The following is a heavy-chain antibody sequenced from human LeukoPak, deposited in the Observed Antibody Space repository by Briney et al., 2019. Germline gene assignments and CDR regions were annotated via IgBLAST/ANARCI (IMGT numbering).Heavy chain of an antibody. CDR1: GFTFSNAW. D-gene: IGHD1-26*01. J-gene: IGHJ6*02. CDR2: IKSKTDGGTT. CDR3: TTDLYSGSYPLPPLYGMDV. Sequence: GGSLRLSCAASGFTFSNAWMSWVRQAPGKGLEWVGRIKSKTDGGTTDYAAPVEGRFTISRDDSKNTLYLQMNSLKTEDTAVYYCTTDLYSGSYPLPPLYGMDVWGQGTTVTVSS. V-gene: IGHV3-15*01.